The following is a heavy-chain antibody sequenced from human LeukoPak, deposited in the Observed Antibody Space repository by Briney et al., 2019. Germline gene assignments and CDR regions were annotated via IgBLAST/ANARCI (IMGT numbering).Heavy chain of an antibody. D-gene: IGHD2-2*01. V-gene: IGHV3-66*01. Sequence: GGSLRLSCAASGFTVSSDYMSWVRQAPGKGLEWVSVIYSGGDTFYADSVKGRFTISRDTSKNTLSLQMNSLRAEDTAVYYCARLPVDWGQGTLVTVSP. CDR1: GFTVSSDY. J-gene: IGHJ4*02. CDR3: ARLPVD. CDR2: IYSGGDT.